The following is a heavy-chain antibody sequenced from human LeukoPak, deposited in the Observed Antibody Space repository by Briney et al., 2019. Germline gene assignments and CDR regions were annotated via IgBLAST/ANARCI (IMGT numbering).Heavy chain of an antibody. CDR3: ARGYYDSSGYLYYYYGMDV. CDR1: GFTFDDYA. D-gene: IGHD3-22*01. V-gene: IGHV3-9*01. CDR2: ISWYSGSI. Sequence: GGSLRLSCAASGFTFDDYAMHWVRQAPGKGLEWFSGISWYSGSIGYADSVKGRFTISRDNAKNSLYLQMNSLRAEDTAVYYCARGYYDSSGYLYYYYGMDVWGQGTTVTVSS. J-gene: IGHJ6*02.